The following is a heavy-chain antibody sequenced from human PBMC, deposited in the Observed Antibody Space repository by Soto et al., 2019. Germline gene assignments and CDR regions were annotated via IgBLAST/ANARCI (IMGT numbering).Heavy chain of an antibody. J-gene: IGHJ5*02. Sequence: ASVEVSCKASGYTFTNYGVTWVRQAPGQGLEWMGWISAYTDNPNYAQKFQGRVTMTIDTSTTTAYMDLRSLTSDDTAVYYCARVITGAKAWFGPWGQGTLMTL. CDR2: ISAYTDNP. V-gene: IGHV1-18*01. D-gene: IGHD1-20*01. CDR3: ARVITGAKAWFGP. CDR1: GYTFTNYG.